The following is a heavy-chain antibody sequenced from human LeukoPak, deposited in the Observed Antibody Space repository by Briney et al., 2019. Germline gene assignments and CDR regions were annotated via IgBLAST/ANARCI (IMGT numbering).Heavy chain of an antibody. V-gene: IGHV3-23*01. D-gene: IGHD3-22*01. Sequence: GGSLRLSCAASGFTFSNYVMSWVRQAPGKGLEWVSRILGDGTFTYYSDSVKGRFTISRDSSTNTLHLQMNSLRAEDTAVYFCAKDMYNYDSPYFDSWGQGTLVTVSS. CDR2: ILGDGTFT. CDR3: AKDMYNYDSPYFDS. CDR1: GFTFSNYV. J-gene: IGHJ4*02.